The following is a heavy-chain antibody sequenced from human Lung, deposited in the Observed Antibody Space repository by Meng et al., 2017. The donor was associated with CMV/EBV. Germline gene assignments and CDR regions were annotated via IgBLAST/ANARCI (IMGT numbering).Heavy chain of an antibody. CDR1: GYTFTGYY. D-gene: IGHD3-10*01. CDR3: ARDAHFYYGSGSYYRVGWFDP. CDR2: INPNTGDT. V-gene: IGHV1-2*02. J-gene: IGHJ5*02. Sequence: SVKVSXKASGYTFTGYYIHWVRQAPGQGLEWMGWINPNTGDTNYSQKFQGRVTMTRDTSIRTAYMELSSLRSDDTAVFYCARDAHFYYGSGSYYRVGWFDPWGQGTLVTVSS.